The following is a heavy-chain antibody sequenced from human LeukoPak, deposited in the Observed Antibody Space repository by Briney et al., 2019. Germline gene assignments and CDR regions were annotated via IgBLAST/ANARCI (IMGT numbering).Heavy chain of an antibody. V-gene: IGHV4-34*01. J-gene: IGHJ4*02. CDR3: ARPRNYYDSSGYYLYFDY. D-gene: IGHD3-22*01. Sequence: SETLSLTCAVYGGSFSGYYWSWIRQPPGKGLEWIGEINHSGSTNYNPSPKSRVTISVDTSKNQFSLKLSSVTAADTAVYYCARPRNYYDSSGYYLYFDYWGQGTLVTVSS. CDR2: INHSGST. CDR1: GGSFSGYY.